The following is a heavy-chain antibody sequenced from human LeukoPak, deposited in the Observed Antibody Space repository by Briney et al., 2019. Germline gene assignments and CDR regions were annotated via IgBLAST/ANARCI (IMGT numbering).Heavy chain of an antibody. V-gene: IGHV3-9*01. J-gene: IGHJ6*02. D-gene: IGHD2-2*01. Sequence: GGSLRLSCAASGFTFDDYAMHWVRQAPGKGLEWVSGISWNSGSIGYADSVKGRFTISRDNAKNSLYLQMNSLRAEDTALYYCAKDMGSGTSAYYYGTDVWGQGTTVTVSS. CDR3: AKDMGSGTSAYYYGTDV. CDR1: GFTFDDYA. CDR2: ISWNSGSI.